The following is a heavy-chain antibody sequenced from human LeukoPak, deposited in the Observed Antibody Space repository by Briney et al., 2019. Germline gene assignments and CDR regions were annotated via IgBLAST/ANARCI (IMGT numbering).Heavy chain of an antibody. CDR1: GFTFSTYS. Sequence: PGGSLRLSCAASGFTFSTYSMNWVRQAPGKGLEWVSSISSSSYYIYYADSVKGRFTISRDNAQNSLYLQMNSLRAEDTAVYYCARDLGPSYGFDIWGQGTMVTVSS. CDR2: ISSSSYYI. J-gene: IGHJ3*02. D-gene: IGHD4-17*01. CDR3: ARDLGPSYGFDI. V-gene: IGHV3-21*01.